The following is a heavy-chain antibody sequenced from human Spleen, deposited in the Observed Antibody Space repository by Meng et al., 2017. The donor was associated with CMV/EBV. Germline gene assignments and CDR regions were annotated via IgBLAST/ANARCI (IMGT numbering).Heavy chain of an antibody. V-gene: IGHV4-59*10. J-gene: IGHJ5*02. CDR2: IYTSGST. CDR3: ARETAAVSYNWFDP. Sequence: QVALQQWVAGLLKPSETLSLTCTVSGGSISSYYWSWIRQPAGKGLEWIGRIYTSGSTNYNPSLKSRVTMSVDTSKNQFSLKLSSVTAADTAVYYCARETAAVSYNWFDPWGQGTLVTVSS. D-gene: IGHD6-13*01. CDR1: GGSISSYY.